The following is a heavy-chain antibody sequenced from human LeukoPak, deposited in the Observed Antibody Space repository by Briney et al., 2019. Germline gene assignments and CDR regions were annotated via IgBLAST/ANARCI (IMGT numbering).Heavy chain of an antibody. Sequence: ASVKVSCKASGYSFTSYGISWVRQAPGQGLEWMGWISAHNGNTKYAQEVQGRVTMTTDTSTSTVYMEMRSLRSDDTAVYYCARDLGNYFHFWGQGTLVTVSS. V-gene: IGHV1-18*01. J-gene: IGHJ4*02. CDR1: GYSFTSYG. CDR3: ARDLGNYFHF. CDR2: ISAHNGNT. D-gene: IGHD3-10*01.